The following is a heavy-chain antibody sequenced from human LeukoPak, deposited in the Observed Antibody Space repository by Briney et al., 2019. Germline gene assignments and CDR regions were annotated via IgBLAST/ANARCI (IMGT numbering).Heavy chain of an antibody. CDR1: RYTFTGYY. J-gene: IGHJ6*03. Sequence: AAVKVSCKSSRYTFTGYYMHWVRQAPGQGLEWVGWINPNSGGTNYTQKFQGRVTMTRDTSISTAYMELSSLRPEDTAVYYCARDIAARRRYYYYMDVWGKGTTVTVSS. CDR3: ARDIAARRRYYYYMDV. CDR2: INPNSGGT. D-gene: IGHD6-6*01. V-gene: IGHV1-2*02.